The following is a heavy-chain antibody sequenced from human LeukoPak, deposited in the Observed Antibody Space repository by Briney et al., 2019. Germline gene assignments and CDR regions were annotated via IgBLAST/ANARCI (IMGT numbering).Heavy chain of an antibody. D-gene: IGHD3-3*01. V-gene: IGHV1-2*02. CDR3: AKSHTPITIFGVVQGYYYMDV. CDR1: GYTFTGCY. Sequence: ASVKVSCKASGYTFTGCYMHWVRQAPGQGLEWMGWINPNSGGTNYAQKFQGRVTMTRDTSISTAYMELSRLRSDDTAVYYCAKSHTPITIFGVVQGYYYMDVWGKGTTVTVSS. J-gene: IGHJ6*03. CDR2: INPNSGGT.